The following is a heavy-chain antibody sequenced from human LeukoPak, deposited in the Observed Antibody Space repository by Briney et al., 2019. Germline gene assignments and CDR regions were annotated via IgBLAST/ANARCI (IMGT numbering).Heavy chain of an antibody. V-gene: IGHV4-4*07. J-gene: IGHJ4*02. Sequence: SETLSLTCTVSGGSISSYYWSWIRQPAGKGLEWIGRIYTSGSTNYNPSLKSRVTMSVDTSKNQFSLKLSSVTAADTSVYYCASSGSYALMDYWSEGTLVTVFS. CDR1: GGSISSYY. D-gene: IGHD1-26*01. CDR3: ASSGSYALMDY. CDR2: IYTSGST.